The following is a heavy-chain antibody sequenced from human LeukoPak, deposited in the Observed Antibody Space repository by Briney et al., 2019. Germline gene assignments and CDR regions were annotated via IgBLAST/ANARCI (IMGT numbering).Heavy chain of an antibody. D-gene: IGHD5-18*01. J-gene: IGHJ5*02. V-gene: IGHV3-53*01. CDR3: ARVDTATQNNWFDP. CDR1: GFTVSSNY. CDR2: IYSGGST. Sequence: GGSLRLSCAASGFTVSSNYMSWVRQAPGKGLEWVSVIYSGGSTYYADSVKGRFTISRDNSKNTLYLQMNSLRAEDTAVYYCARVDTATQNNWFDPWGQGTLVTVS.